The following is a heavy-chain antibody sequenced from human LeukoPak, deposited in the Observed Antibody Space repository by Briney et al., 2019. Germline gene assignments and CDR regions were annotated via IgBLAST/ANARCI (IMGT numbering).Heavy chain of an antibody. CDR3: ARGDHRSYFFDTSGLYYFDY. Sequence: GGSLRLSCAASGFTFSNYEINWVRQAPRKGLEWVSYISTSGSAIYYADSVKGRFTISRDNAKNSLFLQMNSLRAEDTAVYFCARGDHRSYFFDTSGLYYFDYWGPGTLVTVSS. CDR1: GFTFSNYE. J-gene: IGHJ4*02. V-gene: IGHV3-48*03. D-gene: IGHD3-22*01. CDR2: ISTSGSAI.